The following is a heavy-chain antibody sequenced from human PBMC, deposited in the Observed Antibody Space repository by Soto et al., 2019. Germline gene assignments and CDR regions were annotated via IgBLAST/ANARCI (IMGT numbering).Heavy chain of an antibody. V-gene: IGHV1-18*04. CDR2: IASHDGST. CDR3: WRNDGDDSTNF. J-gene: IGHJ4*02. CDR1: GYTFTSYG. Sequence: AAVKVSCKASGYTFTSYGLNWVRRAPGQGLEWMGRIASHDGSTVSAQSFQGRLTLTRDTFTNTAYLELGALTSDDTGLYFCWRNDGDDSTNFWGQGTLVTVSS. D-gene: IGHD3-22*01.